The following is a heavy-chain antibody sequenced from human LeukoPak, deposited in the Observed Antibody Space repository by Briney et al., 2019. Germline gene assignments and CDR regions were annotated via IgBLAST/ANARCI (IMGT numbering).Heavy chain of an antibody. Sequence: AGGSLRLSCAASGFTFSDYYMSWIRQAPGKGLEWVSYISGSSSYTNYADSVKGRFTISRDNAKNSLYLQMNSLRAEDTAVYYCARDVESMVGVGVWGQGTLVTVSS. CDR3: ARDVESMVGVGV. V-gene: IGHV3-11*05. J-gene: IGHJ4*02. CDR2: ISGSSSYT. D-gene: IGHD3-10*01. CDR1: GFTFSDYY.